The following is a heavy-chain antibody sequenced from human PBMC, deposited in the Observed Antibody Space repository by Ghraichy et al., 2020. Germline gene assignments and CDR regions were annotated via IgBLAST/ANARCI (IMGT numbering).Heavy chain of an antibody. CDR3: AREGPGYYGSGSYYGVPDY. V-gene: IGHV7-4-1*02. Sequence: ASVKVSCKASGYTFTSYAMNWVRQAPGQGLEWMGWINTNTGNPTYAQGFTGRFVFSLDTSVSTAYLQISSLKAEDTAVYYCAREGPGYYGSGSYYGVPDYWGQGTLVTVSS. J-gene: IGHJ4*02. CDR2: INTNTGNP. CDR1: GYTFTSYA. D-gene: IGHD3-10*01.